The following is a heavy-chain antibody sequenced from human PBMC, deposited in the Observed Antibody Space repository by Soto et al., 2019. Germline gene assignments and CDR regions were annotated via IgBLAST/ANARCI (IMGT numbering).Heavy chain of an antibody. CDR1: GGSISSYY. J-gene: IGHJ6*02. CDR3: ARTVTQGGNYYYYYGMDV. Sequence: PSETLSLTCTVSGGSISSYYWSWIRQPPGKGLEWIGYIYYSGSTNYNPSLKSRVTISVDTSKNQFSLKLSSVTAADTAVYYCARTVTQGGNYYYYYGMDVWGQGTTVTV. CDR2: IYYSGST. D-gene: IGHD4-17*01. V-gene: IGHV4-59*01.